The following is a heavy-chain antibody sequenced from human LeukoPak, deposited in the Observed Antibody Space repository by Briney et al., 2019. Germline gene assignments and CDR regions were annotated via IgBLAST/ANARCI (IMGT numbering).Heavy chain of an antibody. CDR1: GFTFSSYW. CDR3: ARDRHSSGWSYPFDY. J-gene: IGHJ4*02. V-gene: IGHV3-7*01. Sequence: GGSLRLSCAASGFTFSSYWMSWVRQAPGKGLELVANIKQDGSEKYYVDSVKGRFTISRDNAKNSLYLQMNSLRAEDTAVYYCARDRHSSGWSYPFDYWGQGTLVTVSS. CDR2: IKQDGSEK. D-gene: IGHD6-19*01.